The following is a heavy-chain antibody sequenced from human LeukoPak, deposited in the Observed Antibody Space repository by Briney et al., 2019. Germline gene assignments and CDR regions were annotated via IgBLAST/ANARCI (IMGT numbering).Heavy chain of an antibody. V-gene: IGHV1-2*02. Sequence: ASVKVSCKDSGYTFTAYYMHWVRQAPGQGLEWMGWINPNSGGTNYAQKFQGRVTMTRDTSISTAYMELSRLRSDDTAVYYCARLCLVVVGANDACDIWGQGTMVTVSS. CDR1: GYTFTAYY. CDR2: INPNSGGT. J-gene: IGHJ3*02. CDR3: ARLCLVVVGANDACDI. D-gene: IGHD2-15*01.